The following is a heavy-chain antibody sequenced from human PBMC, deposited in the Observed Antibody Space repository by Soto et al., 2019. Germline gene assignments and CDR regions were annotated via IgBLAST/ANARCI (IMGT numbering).Heavy chain of an antibody. D-gene: IGHD2-15*01. J-gene: IGHJ3*02. CDR1: VGCISSGGYY. CDR3: AREGNGDCSGGSCYADAFDI. V-gene: IGHV4-31*03. Sequence: QVQLQESGPGLVKPSQTLSLTCTVSVGCISSGGYYWSWIRQHPGKGLEWLGYIYYSGSTYYNPSLKSRVTISVDTSKNQFSLKLSSVTAADTAVYYCAREGNGDCSGGSCYADAFDIWGQGTMVTVSS. CDR2: IYYSGST.